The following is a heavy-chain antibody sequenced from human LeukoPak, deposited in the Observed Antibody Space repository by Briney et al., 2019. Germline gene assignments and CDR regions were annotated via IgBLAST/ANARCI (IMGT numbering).Heavy chain of an antibody. D-gene: IGHD6-19*01. CDR2: ISYDGSTK. CDR1: GFTFSNYG. J-gene: IGHJ4*02. Sequence: GGSLRLSCGASGFTFSNYGMHWVRQAPGKGLEWVAVISYDGSTKYYADSVKGRFSISRENSKNTLSLQMNSLRLEDTALYYCVKDQGSSGWFYFDYWGQGTLVTVSS. V-gene: IGHV3-30*18. CDR3: VKDQGSSGWFYFDY.